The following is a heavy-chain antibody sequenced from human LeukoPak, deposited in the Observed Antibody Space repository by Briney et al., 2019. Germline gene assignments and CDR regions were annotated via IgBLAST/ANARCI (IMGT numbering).Heavy chain of an antibody. V-gene: IGHV4-4*07. D-gene: IGHD3-22*01. CDR3: ARLRGYYYDSSGFRPNAFDI. CDR1: GVSISSYY. CDR2: IHTSGST. J-gene: IGHJ3*02. Sequence: KSSETLSLTCTVSGVSISSYYWSWIRQPAGKGLEWIGRIHTSGSTNYNPSLKSRVTMSVDTSKNQFSLKLSSVTAADTAVYYCARLRGYYYDSSGFRPNAFDIWGQGTMVTVSS.